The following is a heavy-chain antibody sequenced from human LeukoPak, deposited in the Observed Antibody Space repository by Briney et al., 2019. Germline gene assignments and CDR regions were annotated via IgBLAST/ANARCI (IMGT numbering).Heavy chain of an antibody. Sequence: GGSLRLSCAASGFTFSSYSMNWVRQAPGKGLEWVSSISSSSSYIYYADSVKGRFTISRDNAKNSLYLQMNSLRAEDTAVYYCARDRFPSGRFYYYYGMDVWGKGTTVTVS. J-gene: IGHJ6*04. V-gene: IGHV3-21*01. D-gene: IGHD3-10*01. CDR2: ISSSSSYI. CDR1: GFTFSSYS. CDR3: ARDRFPSGRFYYYYGMDV.